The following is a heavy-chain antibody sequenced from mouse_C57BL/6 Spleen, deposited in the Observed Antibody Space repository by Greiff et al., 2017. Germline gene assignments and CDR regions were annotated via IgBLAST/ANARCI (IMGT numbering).Heavy chain of an antibody. Sequence: QVHVKQSGAELVKPGASVKISCKASGYAFSSYWMNWVKQRPGKGLEWIGQIYPGDGDTNYNGKFKGKATLTADKSSSTAYMQLSSLTSEDSAVYFCARSIYGNWFAYWGQGTLVTVSA. CDR2: IYPGDGDT. J-gene: IGHJ3*01. V-gene: IGHV1-80*01. CDR3: ARSIYGNWFAY. D-gene: IGHD2-1*01. CDR1: GYAFSSYW.